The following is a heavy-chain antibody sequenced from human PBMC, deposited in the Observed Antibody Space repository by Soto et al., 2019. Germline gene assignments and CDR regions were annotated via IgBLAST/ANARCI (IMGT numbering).Heavy chain of an antibody. Sequence: GGSLRLSCAASGFTFSSYSMNWVRQAPGKGLEWVSSISSSSYIYYADSVKGRFTISRDNAKNSLYLQMNSLRAEDTAVYYCARDEKLVVAAHFDYWGQGTLVTVSS. CDR3: ARDEKLVVAAHFDY. CDR2: ISSSSYI. V-gene: IGHV3-21*01. CDR1: GFTFSSYS. D-gene: IGHD2-15*01. J-gene: IGHJ4*02.